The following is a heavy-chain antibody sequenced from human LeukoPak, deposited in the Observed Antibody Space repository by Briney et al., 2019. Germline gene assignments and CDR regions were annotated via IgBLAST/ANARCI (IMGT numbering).Heavy chain of an antibody. CDR3: GRWADDSSGYLAIYAFDI. V-gene: IGHV4-59*11. CDR1: GGPNSSLH. CDR2: IYYSGST. D-gene: IGHD3-22*01. J-gene: IGHJ3*02. Sequence: KSSETLSLTCTLCGGPNSSLHWLDLPEPPEKALVGLGYIYYSGSTKYNPSLERRITTSAGTSTTQFSLKLSSVTAADSAVYYCGRWADDSSGYLAIYAFDIWGQGTMVTVSS.